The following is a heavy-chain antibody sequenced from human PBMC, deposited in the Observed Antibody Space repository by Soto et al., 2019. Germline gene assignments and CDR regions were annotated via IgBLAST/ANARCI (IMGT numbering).Heavy chain of an antibody. V-gene: IGHV1-3*01. Sequence: QVQLVQSGAEVKKPGASVKVFCRTSGYSFISYTIHWLRQAPGQSLEWMGWLNDGNGDTKYSQRLQGSVTIARDTSPRTAYMELSSLSYEDTAVYYCARVSTPGGEYSQSHAMDVWGQGTTVTVSS. CDR1: GYSFISYT. J-gene: IGHJ6*02. CDR3: ARVSTPGGEYSQSHAMDV. D-gene: IGHD4-17*01. CDR2: LNDGNGDT.